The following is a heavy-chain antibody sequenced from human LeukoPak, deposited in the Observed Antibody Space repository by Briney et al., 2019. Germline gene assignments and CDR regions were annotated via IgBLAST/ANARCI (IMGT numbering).Heavy chain of an antibody. J-gene: IGHJ6*03. Sequence: PSETLSLTCTVSGGSINSHYWSWIRQPPGKGLEWIGYIHYSGTTNYNPSLKSRVTISLDTPKSQFSLKLSSVAAADTAVYYCARRNTVLRGTGYMDVWGKGTTVTVSS. V-gene: IGHV4-59*11. CDR2: IHYSGTT. D-gene: IGHD3-10*01. CDR3: ARRNTVLRGTGYMDV. CDR1: GGSINSHY.